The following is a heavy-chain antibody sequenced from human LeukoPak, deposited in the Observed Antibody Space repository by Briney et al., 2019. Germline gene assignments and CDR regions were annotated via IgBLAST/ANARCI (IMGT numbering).Heavy chain of an antibody. J-gene: IGHJ4*02. Sequence: GRFLRLSCRASGVTLRNYGFHWVRQAPGKGLEWVAVISHDGTFKYYADSVQGRFTVSRDDSENTLFLQMNSLSAADTAFYYCARDFAYYFDYWGQGTLVTVSS. CDR2: ISHDGTFK. CDR1: GVTLRNYG. V-gene: IGHV3-33*01. CDR3: ARDFAYYFDY.